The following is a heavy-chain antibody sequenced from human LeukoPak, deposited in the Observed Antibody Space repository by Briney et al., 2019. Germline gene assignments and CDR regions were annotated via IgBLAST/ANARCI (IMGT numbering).Heavy chain of an antibody. D-gene: IGHD4-17*01. Sequence: PGGSLRLSCAASGFTFSSYGMHWVRQAPGKGLEWVAVISYDGSNKYYADSVKGRFTISRDNSKNTLYLRMNSLRAEDTAVYYCARTTYGDYGPSDYWGQGTLVTVSS. V-gene: IGHV3-30*03. CDR1: GFTFSSYG. CDR2: ISYDGSNK. CDR3: ARTTYGDYGPSDY. J-gene: IGHJ4*02.